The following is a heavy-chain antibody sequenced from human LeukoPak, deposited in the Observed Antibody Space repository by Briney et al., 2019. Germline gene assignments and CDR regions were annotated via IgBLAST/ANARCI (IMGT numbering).Heavy chain of an antibody. D-gene: IGHD4-23*01. V-gene: IGHV3-7*01. J-gene: IGHJ4*02. CDR3: ARVPGVTRYFDS. CDR2: IKQDGGEK. Sequence: PGGSLRLPCAASGFTFTCCWMSWVRQTPGKGLEWVASIKQDGGEKFYADSVKGRLTISRDNAKNSLYLQMNSLRAEDTAVYYCARVPGVTRYFDSWGQGILVTVSS. CDR1: GFTFTCCW.